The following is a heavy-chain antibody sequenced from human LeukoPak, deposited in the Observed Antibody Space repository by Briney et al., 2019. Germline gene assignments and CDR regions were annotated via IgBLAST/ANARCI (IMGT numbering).Heavy chain of an antibody. CDR2: IYYSGST. Sequence: SETLSLTCTVSGGSISSYYWSWIRQPPGKGLEWIGYIYYSGSTNYNPSLKSRVTISVDTSKNQFSLKLSSVTAADTTVYYCAREYLNWFDPWGQGTLVTVSS. J-gene: IGHJ5*02. V-gene: IGHV4-59*01. CDR3: AREYLNWFDP. CDR1: GGSISSYY.